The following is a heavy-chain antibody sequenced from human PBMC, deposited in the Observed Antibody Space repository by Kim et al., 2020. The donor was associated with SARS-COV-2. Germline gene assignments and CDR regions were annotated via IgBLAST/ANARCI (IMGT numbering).Heavy chain of an antibody. CDR3: AKARGYGSGSYYPY. CDR2: ISGSGGST. J-gene: IGHJ4*02. Sequence: GGSLRLSCAASGFTFSSYAMSWVRQAPGKGLEWVSAISGSGGSTYYADSVKGRFTISRDNSKNTLYLQMNSLRAEDSAVYYCAKARGYGSGSYYPYWGQGTLVTVSS. D-gene: IGHD3-10*01. V-gene: IGHV3-23*01. CDR1: GFTFSSYA.